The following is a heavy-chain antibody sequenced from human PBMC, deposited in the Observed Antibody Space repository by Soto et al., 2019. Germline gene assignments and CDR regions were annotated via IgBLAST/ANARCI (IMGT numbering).Heavy chain of an antibody. CDR2: MSYDGSNK. CDR1: GFTFSSYA. Sequence: QVQLVESGGGVVQPGRSLRLSCAASGFTFSSYAMHWVRQAPGKGLEWVAVMSYDGSNKYYADSVKGRFTISRDNSKNTLYLQMNSLRAEDTAVYYCARFKGCSGGSCYPYFDYWGQRTLVTVSS. J-gene: IGHJ4*02. V-gene: IGHV3-30-3*01. D-gene: IGHD2-15*01. CDR3: ARFKGCSGGSCYPYFDY.